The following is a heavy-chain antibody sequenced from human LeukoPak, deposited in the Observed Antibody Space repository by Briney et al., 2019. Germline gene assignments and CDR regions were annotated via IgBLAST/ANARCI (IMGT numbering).Heavy chain of an antibody. CDR2: ISSSSSYI. Sequence: PGGSLRLSCAASGFTFSSYSMNWVRQAPGKGLEWASSISSSSSYIYYADSVKGRFTISRDNAKNSLYLQMNSLRAEDTAVYYCARDPWVFSSSSYMDVWGKGTTVTVSS. CDR1: GFTFSSYS. V-gene: IGHV3-21*01. CDR3: ARDPWVFSSSSYMDV. D-gene: IGHD6-13*01. J-gene: IGHJ6*03.